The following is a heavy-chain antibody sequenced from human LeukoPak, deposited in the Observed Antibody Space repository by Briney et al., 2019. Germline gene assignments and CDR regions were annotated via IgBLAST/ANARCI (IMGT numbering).Heavy chain of an antibody. Sequence: GGSLRLSCAASGFTFSSYSMNWVRQAPGKGLEWVSSISGSGGTTYSADSVKGRFTISRDNTKDTLYLQMNSLRADDTAVYYCARDGTVTWVAYYYYYMDVWGKGTTVTVSS. V-gene: IGHV3-23*01. CDR1: GFTFSSYS. D-gene: IGHD4-17*01. CDR3: ARDGTVTWVAYYYYYMDV. CDR2: ISGSGGTT. J-gene: IGHJ6*03.